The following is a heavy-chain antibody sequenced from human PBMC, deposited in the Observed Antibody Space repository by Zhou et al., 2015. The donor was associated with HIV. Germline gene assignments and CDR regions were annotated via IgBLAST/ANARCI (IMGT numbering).Heavy chain of an antibody. Sequence: QVQLVQSGAEVQKPGSSVKVSCKASGGTFSSYAISWVRQAPGQGLEWMGGIIPIFGTANYAQKFQGRVTITADKSTSTAYMELSSLRSEDTAVYYCARQGCSSTSCYRGDYYYYGMDVWGQGTTVTVSS. CDR3: ARQGCSSTSCYRGDYYYYGMDV. J-gene: IGHJ6*02. CDR1: GGTFSSYA. V-gene: IGHV1-69*06. D-gene: IGHD2-2*02. CDR2: IIPIFGTA.